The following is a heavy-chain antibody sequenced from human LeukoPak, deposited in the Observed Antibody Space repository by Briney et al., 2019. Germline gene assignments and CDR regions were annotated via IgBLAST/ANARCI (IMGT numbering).Heavy chain of an antibody. Sequence: ASVKVSCKTSGYTFSNYDINWVRLVTGQGLEWMGWMNPHSANTGYAQKFQGRVTITMNSSISTAYMELSCLRSEDTAVYFCAREGDRSSDPSGSYPLDYWGQGTLVSVSS. J-gene: IGHJ4*02. D-gene: IGHD1-26*01. V-gene: IGHV1-8*03. CDR1: GYTFSNYD. CDR2: MNPHSANT. CDR3: AREGDRSSDPSGSYPLDY.